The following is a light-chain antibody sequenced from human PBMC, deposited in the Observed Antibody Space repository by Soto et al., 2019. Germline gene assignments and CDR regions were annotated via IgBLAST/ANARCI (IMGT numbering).Light chain of an antibody. V-gene: IGLV1-44*01. CDR1: SSNIGSSS. CDR3: AAWDVSLNGLYV. CDR2: NNN. Sequence: QSVLTQPPSASGTPGQRVTISCSGSSSNIGSSSVNWYQQLPGTAPKLLIYNNNQWPSGVPDRFSGSKSGTSASLAISGLQSEDEADYYFAAWDVSLNGLYVFGTGTKLTVL. J-gene: IGLJ1*01.